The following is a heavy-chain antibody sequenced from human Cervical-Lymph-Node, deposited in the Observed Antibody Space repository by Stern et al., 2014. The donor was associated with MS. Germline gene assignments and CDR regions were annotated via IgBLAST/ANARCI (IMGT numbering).Heavy chain of an antibody. Sequence: EVQLVQSGAEVKKPGESLNISCKASGYSFTAYSIDWVRQMPGKGLEWMGVIYPADSHTRYSPSFQGQVTISADKSTSTAYLQWTSLKASDTAIYYCVRHGDNWGLNNWFDPWGQGTLVTVSS. CDR2: IYPADSHT. D-gene: IGHD7-27*01. V-gene: IGHV5-51*01. CDR1: GYSFTAYS. CDR3: VRHGDNWGLNNWFDP. J-gene: IGHJ5*02.